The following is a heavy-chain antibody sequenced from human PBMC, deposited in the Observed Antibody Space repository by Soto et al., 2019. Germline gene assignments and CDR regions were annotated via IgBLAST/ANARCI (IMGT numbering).Heavy chain of an antibody. V-gene: IGHV3-33*06. CDR2: IWSDGSNR. CDR3: AKMGTTEGPFDY. D-gene: IGHD1-26*01. J-gene: IGHJ4*02. Sequence: QVQLVESGGGVVQPGTSLRLSCAASGFSFSTYGMHWVRQAPGKGLEWVAIIWSDGSNRYYGDSVKGRFVISRDNSNNILYLQMSSLRADDTAIYYCAKMGTTEGPFDYWGQGTLVIVSS. CDR1: GFSFSTYG.